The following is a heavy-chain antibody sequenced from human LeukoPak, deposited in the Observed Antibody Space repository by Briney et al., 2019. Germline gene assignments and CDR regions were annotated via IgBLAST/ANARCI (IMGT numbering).Heavy chain of an antibody. D-gene: IGHD3-3*01. CDR1: GGSISSYY. Sequence: PSETLSLTCTVSGGSISSYYWSWIRQPPGKGLEWIGYIYYSGSTNYNPSLKSRVTISVDTSKNQFSLKLSSVTAADTAVYCCARVRGYDFWSGYPDAFDIWGQGTMVTVSS. CDR3: ARVRGYDFWSGYPDAFDI. J-gene: IGHJ3*02. V-gene: IGHV4-59*01. CDR2: IYYSGST.